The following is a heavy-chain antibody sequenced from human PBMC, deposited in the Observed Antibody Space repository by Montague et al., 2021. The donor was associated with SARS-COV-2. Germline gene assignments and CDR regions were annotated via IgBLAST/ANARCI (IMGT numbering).Heavy chain of an antibody. CDR2: IYYTGST. CDR1: GGSVSSSSYY. Sequence: SETLSLTCTVSGGSVSSSSYYWGWIRQPPGKGLEWIGSIYYTGSTYYNPSLKSRVTISADTSKNQFSLKLSSATAADTAVYYCARHITGSGNAFDIWGQGTMVTVSS. J-gene: IGHJ3*02. CDR3: ARHITGSGNAFDI. D-gene: IGHD3-10*01. V-gene: IGHV4-39*01.